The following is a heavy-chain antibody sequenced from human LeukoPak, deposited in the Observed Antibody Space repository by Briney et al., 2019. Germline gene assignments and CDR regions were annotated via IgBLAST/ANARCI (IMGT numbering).Heavy chain of an antibody. CDR1: GFTFSSYS. D-gene: IGHD7-27*01. CDR3: ARESSNWGGYAFDI. CDR2: IYYSGST. Sequence: LRLSCAASGFTFSSYSMSWVRQPPGKGLEWIGYIYYSGSTYYNPSLKSRVTISVDTSKNQFSLKLSSVTAADTAVYYCARESSNWGGYAFDIWGQGTMVTVSS. V-gene: IGHV4-30-4*08. J-gene: IGHJ3*02.